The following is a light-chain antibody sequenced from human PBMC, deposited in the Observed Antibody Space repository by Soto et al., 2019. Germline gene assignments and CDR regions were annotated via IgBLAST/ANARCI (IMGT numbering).Light chain of an antibody. J-gene: IGKJ1*01. CDR1: QSVAGNS. CDR3: QQYGSLPRT. V-gene: IGKV3-20*01. CDR2: AAS. Sequence: IVLTQSPGTLSLSPGEGATISCRASQSVAGNSLAWYQHKPGRTPRLLIYAASSRAAGIQDRFSGSGSGVDFTLTISRREHEDFSVYYCQQYGSLPRTFGQGTNVEVK.